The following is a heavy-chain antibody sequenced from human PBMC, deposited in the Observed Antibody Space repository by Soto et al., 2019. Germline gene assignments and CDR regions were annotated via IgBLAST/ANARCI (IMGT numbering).Heavy chain of an antibody. V-gene: IGHV4-39*01. CDR3: ARHGPPRIQLWSHFDY. D-gene: IGHD5-18*01. Sequence: QLQLQESGPGLVKPSETLSLTCTVSGGSISSSSYYWGWIRQPPGKGLEWIGSIYYSGSTYYNPSLKSRVTISVDTYKIQFSLRLSPVTAADTAVYYCARHGPPRIQLWSHFDYWGQGTLVTVSS. CDR2: IYYSGST. J-gene: IGHJ4*02. CDR1: GGSISSSSYY.